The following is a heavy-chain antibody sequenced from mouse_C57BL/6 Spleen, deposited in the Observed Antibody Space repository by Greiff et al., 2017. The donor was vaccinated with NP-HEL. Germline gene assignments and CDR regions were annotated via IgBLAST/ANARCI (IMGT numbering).Heavy chain of an antibody. V-gene: IGHV1-52*01. CDR1: GYTFTSYW. CDR3: AREGYGGFAY. Sequence: QVQLKQPGAELVRPGSSVKLSCKASGYTFTSYWMHWVKQRPIQGLEWIGNIDPSDSETHYNQKFKDKATLTVDKSSSTAYMQLSSLTSEDSAVYYCAREGYGGFAYWGQGTLVTVSA. J-gene: IGHJ3*01. D-gene: IGHD3-2*02. CDR2: IDPSDSET.